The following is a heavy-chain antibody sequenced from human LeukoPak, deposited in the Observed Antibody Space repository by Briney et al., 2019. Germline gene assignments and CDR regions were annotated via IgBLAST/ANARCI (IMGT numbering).Heavy chain of an antibody. CDR3: ARDPESNWGWDLDY. Sequence: GGPLRLSCAASGFTVSSYSMNWVRQVPGKGLEWVSHISSSGSMIWYGESVKGRFTISRDSAKNSLHLQMNSLRAEDTAVYYCARDPESNWGWDLDYWGQGTLVTVSS. J-gene: IGHJ4*02. CDR1: GFTVSSYS. CDR2: ISSSGSMI. V-gene: IGHV3-48*01. D-gene: IGHD7-27*01.